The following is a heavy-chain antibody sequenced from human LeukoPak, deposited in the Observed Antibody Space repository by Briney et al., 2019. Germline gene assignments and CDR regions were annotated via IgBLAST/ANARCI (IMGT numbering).Heavy chain of an antibody. CDR1: GGAISSYY. J-gene: IGHJ4*02. Sequence: SETLSLTCTVSGGAISSYYRSWIRQPAGKGLEWIGRIYTSGSTNYNPSLKSRVTMSVDTSKNQFSLKLSSVTAADTAVYYCARDLGGRDRYSSSWYYFDYWGQGTLVTVSS. D-gene: IGHD6-13*01. V-gene: IGHV4-4*07. CDR2: IYTSGST. CDR3: ARDLGGRDRYSSSWYYFDY.